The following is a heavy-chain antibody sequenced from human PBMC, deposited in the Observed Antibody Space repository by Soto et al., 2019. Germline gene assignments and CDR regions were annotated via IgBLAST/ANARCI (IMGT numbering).Heavy chain of an antibody. V-gene: IGHV4-34*01. Sequence: QVQLQQWGAGLLKPSETLSLTCAVYGGSFSGYYWSWIRQPPGKGLEWIGEINHSGSTNYNPSLNRMVHISVDTSKTRFSLKLSSVTAEDTDVYYCAIGLGLVLRSFDWLPHHGNWFDAWGQGTLVTVSS. CDR2: INHSGST. CDR3: AIGLGLVLRSFDWLPHHGNWFDA. D-gene: IGHD3-9*01. J-gene: IGHJ5*02. CDR1: GGSFSGYY.